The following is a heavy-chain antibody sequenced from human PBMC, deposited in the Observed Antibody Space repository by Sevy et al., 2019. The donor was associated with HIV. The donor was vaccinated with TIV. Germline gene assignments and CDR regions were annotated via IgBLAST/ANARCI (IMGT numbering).Heavy chain of an antibody. J-gene: IGHJ4*01. CDR2: IKQDGSDK. V-gene: IGHV3-7*01. Sequence: GGSLRLSCAASGFTLSKYWMSWVRQAPGKGLEWVANIKQDGSDKYYVDSVKGRFTISRDNAKNSLYLQMNSLRAEDTAVYYCARDLYSGSYYENYWGQGTLVTVSS. CDR3: ARDLYSGSYYENY. D-gene: IGHD1-26*01. CDR1: GFTLSKYW.